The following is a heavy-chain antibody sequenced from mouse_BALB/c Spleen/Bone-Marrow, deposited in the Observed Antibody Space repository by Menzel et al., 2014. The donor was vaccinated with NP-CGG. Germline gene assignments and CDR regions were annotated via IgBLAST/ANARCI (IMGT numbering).Heavy chain of an antibody. CDR1: GYTFTNYW. CDR3: ARGGNYGY. D-gene: IGHD2-1*01. CDR2: IFPGIGTT. J-gene: IGHJ2*01. Sequence: VQLQQSGAELVKPGASVKLSCKTSGYTFTNYWIQWVKQRPGQGLGWIGEIFPGIGTTYYNEKFKGKATLTIDTSSSPAYMQLSSLTSEDSAVYFCARGGNYGYWGQGTTLTVST. V-gene: IGHV1S132*01.